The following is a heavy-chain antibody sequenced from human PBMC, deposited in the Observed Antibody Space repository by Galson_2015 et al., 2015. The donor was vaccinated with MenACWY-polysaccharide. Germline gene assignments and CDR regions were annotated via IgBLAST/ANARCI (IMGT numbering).Heavy chain of an antibody. J-gene: IGHJ5*02. Sequence: SLRLSCAASGFTFNSFAMHWVRQAPGKGLEWVALISYDASNKFYADSLKGRFTIYRDNSRNTLYLQMDSLRAEDTALYYCARSLYDSGGGGLDPWGQGTLVTVSS. CDR1: GFTFNSFA. CDR2: ISYDASNK. V-gene: IGHV3-30-3*01. D-gene: IGHD3-22*01. CDR3: ARSLYDSGGGGLDP.